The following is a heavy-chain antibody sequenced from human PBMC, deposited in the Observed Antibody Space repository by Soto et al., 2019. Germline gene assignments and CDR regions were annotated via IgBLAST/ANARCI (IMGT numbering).Heavy chain of an antibody. CDR3: VRVYGGFDY. CDR1: GGSISSGGYY. Sequence: QVQLQESGPGLVKPSQTLSLTCTVSGGSISSGGYYWSWIRQHPGKGLEWIGYIYYSGSTYYNPSFKTRVIILVVTSKNQFSLKLSSVTTMGTAAYICVRVYGGFDYWGQGTLVTVSS. J-gene: IGHJ4*02. D-gene: IGHD4-17*01. V-gene: IGHV4-31*03. CDR2: IYYSGST.